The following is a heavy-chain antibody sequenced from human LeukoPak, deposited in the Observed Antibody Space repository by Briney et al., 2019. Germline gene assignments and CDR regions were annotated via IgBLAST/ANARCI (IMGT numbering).Heavy chain of an antibody. CDR1: GGSISSYY. J-gene: IGHJ2*01. V-gene: IGHV4-59*08. CDR3: ARHPRGLWYFDL. Sequence: ETLSLTCTVSGGSISSYYWSWIRQPPGKGLEWIGYIYYSGSTYYNPSLKSRVTISVDTSKKQFSLKLRSVTAADTAVYYCARHPRGLWYFDLWGRGTVDTVSS. CDR2: IYYSGST. D-gene: IGHD3-10*01.